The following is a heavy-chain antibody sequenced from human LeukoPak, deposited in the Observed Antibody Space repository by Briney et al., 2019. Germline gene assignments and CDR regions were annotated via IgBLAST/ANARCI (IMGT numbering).Heavy chain of an antibody. Sequence: SVKVSCKASGGTFSSYAIGWVRQAPGQGLEWMGGIIPIFGTANYAQKFQGRVTITADESTSTAYMELSSLRSEDTAVYYCARGSDILTGSTPDYWGQGTLVTVSS. V-gene: IGHV1-69*01. CDR3: ARGSDILTGSTPDY. J-gene: IGHJ4*02. CDR1: GGTFSSYA. D-gene: IGHD3-9*01. CDR2: IIPIFGTA.